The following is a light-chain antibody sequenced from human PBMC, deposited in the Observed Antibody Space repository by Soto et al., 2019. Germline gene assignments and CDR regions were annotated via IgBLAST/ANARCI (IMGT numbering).Light chain of an antibody. CDR3: SSYTTTTLEV. CDR2: GVS. V-gene: IGLV2-14*01. Sequence: QSVLTQPASVSASPGQSITISCTGTRNDVGLYNYVSWYQHHPGNAPKLIIYGVSDRPSGVSNRFSGSKSGNTASLTISGLQAEDEADYYCSSYTTTTLEVFGTGTKVTGL. CDR1: RNDVGLYNY. J-gene: IGLJ1*01.